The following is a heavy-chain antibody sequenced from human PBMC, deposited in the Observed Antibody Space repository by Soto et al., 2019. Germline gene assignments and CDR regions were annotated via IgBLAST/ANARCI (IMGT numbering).Heavy chain of an antibody. CDR1: GFTFSGSA. CDR2: IRSKANSYAT. Sequence: GGSLRLSWAASGFTFSGSAMHRVRQASGKGLEWVGRIRSKANSYATAYAASVKGRFTISRDNSKNTLYLQMNSLRADDTALYYCAKDNTHDYWGQGTLVTVSS. J-gene: IGHJ4*02. D-gene: IGHD1-20*01. V-gene: IGHV3-73*01. CDR3: AKDNTHDY.